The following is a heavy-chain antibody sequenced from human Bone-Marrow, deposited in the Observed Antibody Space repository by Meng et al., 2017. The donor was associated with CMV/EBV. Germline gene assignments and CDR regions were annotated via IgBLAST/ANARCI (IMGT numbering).Heavy chain of an antibody. CDR3: AKEGAFLEWLYFDY. CDR2: IRYDGSNK. V-gene: IGHV3-30*02. Sequence: GGSLRLSCAASGFTFSTYSMNWVRQAPGKGLEWVAFIRYDGSNKYYADSVKGRFTISRDNSKNTLYLQMNSLRAEDTAVYYCAKEGAFLEWLYFDYWGQGTLVTVSS. D-gene: IGHD3-3*01. CDR1: GFTFSTYS. J-gene: IGHJ4*02.